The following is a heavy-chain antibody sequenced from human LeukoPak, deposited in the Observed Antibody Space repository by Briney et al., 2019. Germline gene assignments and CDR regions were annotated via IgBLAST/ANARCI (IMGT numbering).Heavy chain of an antibody. Sequence: PETLSLTCTVPGGSLSSYYSSWIRQPPGKGLEWIGYIYYSGSTTYNPSLKSRVSISVEATKNQSSLKLSSVTAADTAVYYCARGWGRVGAKGATFDPWGQGTLVTVSS. V-gene: IGHV4-59*01. CDR1: GGSLSSYY. J-gene: IGHJ5*02. D-gene: IGHD2-8*02. CDR3: ARGWGRVGAKGATFDP. CDR2: IYYSGST.